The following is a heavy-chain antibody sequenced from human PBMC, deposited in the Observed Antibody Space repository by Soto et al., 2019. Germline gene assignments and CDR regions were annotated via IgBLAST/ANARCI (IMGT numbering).Heavy chain of an antibody. J-gene: IGHJ5*01. Sequence: LHLQESGPGLVKPSETLSLTCIVSGDSFSSNQCCDWIRRPPGEGLEWIASICYSGNTYYNPSLKSRVPMSADTSRSQFSLRLSSVTAADTAVYYCVRRIGYSDFLDSWGRGTLVTVTS. D-gene: IGHD3-22*01. V-gene: IGHV4-39*01. CDR1: GDSFSSNQC. CDR2: ICYSGNT. CDR3: VRRIGYSDFLDS.